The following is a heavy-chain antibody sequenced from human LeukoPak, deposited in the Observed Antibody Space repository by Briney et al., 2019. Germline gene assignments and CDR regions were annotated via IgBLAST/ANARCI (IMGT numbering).Heavy chain of an antibody. CDR2: INPNSGGT. J-gene: IGHJ3*02. D-gene: IGHD3-3*01. Sequence: ASVKVSCKASGYTFTGYYMHWVRQAPGQGLEWMGWINPNSGGTNYAQKFQGRVTITTDESTRTAYMELSSLRSEDTAVYYCARDSNPTIFGVVIPAFDIWGQGTMVTVSS. CDR3: ARDSNPTIFGVVIPAFDI. CDR1: GYTFTGYY. V-gene: IGHV1-2*02.